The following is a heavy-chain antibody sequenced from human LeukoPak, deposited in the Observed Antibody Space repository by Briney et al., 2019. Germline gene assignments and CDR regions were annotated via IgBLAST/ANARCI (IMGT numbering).Heavy chain of an antibody. J-gene: IGHJ4*02. CDR2: ISGSGGST. CDR1: GFTFSSYA. Sequence: PGGSLRFSCAASGFTFSSYAMSWVRQAPGKGLEWVSAISGSGGSTYYADSVKGRFTISRDNSKNSLYVQMNSLRAEDTAVYYCARDSYYDFWSGYYLDWDQGTLVTVSS. V-gene: IGHV3-23*01. CDR3: ARDSYYDFWSGYYLD. D-gene: IGHD3-3*01.